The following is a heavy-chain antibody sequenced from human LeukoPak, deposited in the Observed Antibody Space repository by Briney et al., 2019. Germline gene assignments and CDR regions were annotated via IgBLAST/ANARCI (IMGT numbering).Heavy chain of an antibody. CDR1: GYTFTSYV. J-gene: IGHJ4*02. CDR3: ARASPGYSYDYFDY. D-gene: IGHD5-18*01. CDR2: INAGNGNT. V-gene: IGHV1-3*01. Sequence: ASVKVSCKASGYTFTSYVMHWVRQAPGQRLEWMGWINAGNGNTKSSQKFQGSVTVIRDTSASTAYMEVSSLRSEDTSVYYCARASPGYSYDYFDYWGQGTLVTVSS.